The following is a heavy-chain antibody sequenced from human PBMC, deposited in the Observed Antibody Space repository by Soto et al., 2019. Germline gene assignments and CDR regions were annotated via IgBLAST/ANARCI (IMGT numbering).Heavy chain of an antibody. J-gene: IGHJ6*02. CDR2: IGTAGDT. Sequence: GGSLRLSCAASGFTFSSYDMHWVRQATGKGLEWVSAIGTAGDTYYPGSVKGRFTISRENAKNSLYLQMNSLRAEDTAVYYCARDLKYSRNYYGMDVWGQGTTVTVSS. V-gene: IGHV3-13*01. CDR1: GFTFSSYD. CDR3: ARDLKYSRNYYGMDV. D-gene: IGHD6-6*01.